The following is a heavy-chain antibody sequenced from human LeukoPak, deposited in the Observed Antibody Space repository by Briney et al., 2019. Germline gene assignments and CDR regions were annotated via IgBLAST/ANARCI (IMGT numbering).Heavy chain of an antibody. CDR2: ISSTGGNS. CDR1: GFTFSGSA. Sequence: PGGSLRLSCAASGFTFSGSAMSWVRQALGKGLDWVSLISSTGGNSYYADSVKGRFTISRDNSKDTLYLQMDSLRAEDTAIYYCARDIQLSTWGLGTKVTVSS. D-gene: IGHD5-24*01. CDR3: ARDIQLST. V-gene: IGHV3-23*01. J-gene: IGHJ3*01.